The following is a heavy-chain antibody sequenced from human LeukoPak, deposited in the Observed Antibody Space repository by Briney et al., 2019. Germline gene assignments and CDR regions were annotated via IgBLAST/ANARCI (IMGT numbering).Heavy chain of an antibody. CDR2: ISSSSSTI. V-gene: IGHV3-48*04. CDR1: GFTFSSYS. CDR3: ARDLHYYDTSGPFDY. Sequence: GGSLRLSCAASGFTFSSYSMNWVRQAPGKGLEWVSYISSSSSTIYYADSVKGRFTISRDNSKNRLSLQMNSLSAEDTAVYYCARDLHYYDTSGPFDYWGRGTLVTVSS. D-gene: IGHD3-22*01. J-gene: IGHJ4*02.